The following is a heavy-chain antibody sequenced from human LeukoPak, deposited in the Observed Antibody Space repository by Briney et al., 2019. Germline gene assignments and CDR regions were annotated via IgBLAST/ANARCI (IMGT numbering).Heavy chain of an antibody. Sequence: GGSLRLSCAASGFTFSSYAMSWVHQAPGKGLEWVSAISGSGGSTYYADSVKGRFTISRDNAKNSLYLQMNSLRVEDTALYYCARGYYGDLYFDYWGQGTLVTVSS. CDR1: GFTFSSYA. CDR2: ISGSGGST. D-gene: IGHD4-17*01. CDR3: ARGYYGDLYFDY. V-gene: IGHV3-23*01. J-gene: IGHJ4*02.